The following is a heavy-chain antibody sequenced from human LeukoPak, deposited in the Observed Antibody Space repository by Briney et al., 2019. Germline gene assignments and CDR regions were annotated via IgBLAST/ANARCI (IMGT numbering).Heavy chain of an antibody. J-gene: IGHJ6*04. CDR1: GYSIGSCFY. D-gene: IGHD3-10*01. CDR3: ARASGSYGSGSYYYSGMDV. Sequence: SETLSLTCAVSGYSIGSCFYWGCLRPPPEKGLEWIGSIFHSRSTYYNPSLKSRVTISVDTSKNQFSLKLSSVTAADTALYYCARASGSYGSGSYYYSGMDVWGKGTTVTVSS. CDR2: IFHSRST. V-gene: IGHV4-38-2*01.